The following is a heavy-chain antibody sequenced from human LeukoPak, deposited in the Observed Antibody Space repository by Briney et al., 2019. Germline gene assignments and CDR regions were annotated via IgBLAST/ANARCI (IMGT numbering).Heavy chain of an antibody. D-gene: IGHD5-24*01. CDR1: GFTFSSYG. V-gene: IGHV3-23*01. Sequence: GGSLRLFCAASGFTFSSYGMHWVRQAPGKGLEWVSTVSSDGSGTYYVDSVQGRFTVSRVNSRSIMFLQMNSLRGDDTAVYYCATSEMATRKGHHYWGQGALVTVSS. CDR3: ATSEMATRKGHHY. CDR2: VSSDGSGT. J-gene: IGHJ4*02.